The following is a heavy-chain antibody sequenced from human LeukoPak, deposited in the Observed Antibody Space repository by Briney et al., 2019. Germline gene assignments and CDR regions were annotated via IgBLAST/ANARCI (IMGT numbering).Heavy chain of an antibody. CDR1: GFTFGLYA. CDR2: ITGSGGNT. CDR3: ATLPRGPTGYVGYGGEDY. D-gene: IGHD5-12*01. J-gene: IGHJ4*02. V-gene: IGHV3-23*01. Sequence: GGSLRLSCAASGFTFGLYAMTWVRQAPGKGLQWDSAITGSGGNTYYADSVKGRFTISRDNSKNTLYLRMNGLRAEDTAVYYCATLPRGPTGYVGYGGEDYWSQGTLVTVSS.